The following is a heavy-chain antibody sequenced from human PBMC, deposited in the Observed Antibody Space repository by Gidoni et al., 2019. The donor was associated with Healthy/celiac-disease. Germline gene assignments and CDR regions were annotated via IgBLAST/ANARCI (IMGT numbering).Heavy chain of an antibody. CDR2: IYYSGST. Sequence: QLQLQESGPGLVKPSETLSLTCTVSGGSISSSSYSWGWIRQPPGKGLEWIGSIYYSGSTYYNPSLKSRVTISVDTSKNQFSLKLSSVTAADTAVYYCARADYYGSGSFDAFDIWGQGTMVTVSS. J-gene: IGHJ3*02. D-gene: IGHD3-10*01. V-gene: IGHV4-39*07. CDR1: GGSISSSSYS. CDR3: ARADYYGSGSFDAFDI.